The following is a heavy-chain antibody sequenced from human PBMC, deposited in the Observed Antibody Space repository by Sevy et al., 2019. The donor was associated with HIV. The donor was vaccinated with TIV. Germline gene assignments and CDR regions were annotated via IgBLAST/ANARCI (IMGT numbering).Heavy chain of an antibody. J-gene: IGHJ6*02. Sequence: GGSLRLSCAASGFTFRTYAMNWVRQAPGKGLEWVYSITTSGRYTYSADSVEGRFTISRDNSQNTVYLQMNSLRVDDTAVYYCAKGYCSGGSCPRDYYYYGMDAWGQGTTVTVSS. D-gene: IGHD2-15*01. CDR1: GFTFRTYA. V-gene: IGHV3-23*01. CDR3: AKGYCSGGSCPRDYYYYGMDA. CDR2: ITTSGRYT.